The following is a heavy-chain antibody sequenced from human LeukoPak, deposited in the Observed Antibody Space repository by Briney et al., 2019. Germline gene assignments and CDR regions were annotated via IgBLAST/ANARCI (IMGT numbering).Heavy chain of an antibody. Sequence: GGSLRLSCAASGFTFSSYWMSWFRQAPGKGLEWVANIKQDGSEKYYVDSVKGRFTISRDNAKNSLYLQMNSLRAEDTAVYYCARDRWGTRIQLWSEEYYFDYWGQGTLVTVSS. D-gene: IGHD5-18*01. CDR1: GFTFSSYW. CDR3: ARDRWGTRIQLWSEEYYFDY. V-gene: IGHV3-7*01. CDR2: IKQDGSEK. J-gene: IGHJ4*02.